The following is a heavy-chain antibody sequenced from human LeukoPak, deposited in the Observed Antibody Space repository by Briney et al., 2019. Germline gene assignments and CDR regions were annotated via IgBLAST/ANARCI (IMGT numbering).Heavy chain of an antibody. J-gene: IGHJ4*02. D-gene: IGHD2-21*01. CDR1: GGSISSSNYY. CDR2: IYYSGSS. Sequence: SETLSLTCTVSGGSISSSNYYWGWIRQPPGKGLEWIGSIYYSGSSYYNPSLKSRVTISVHTSKNQFSRKVRSVTAADTAVYYCAKGEGDYWGQGTLVTVSS. CDR3: AKGEGDY. V-gene: IGHV4-39*07.